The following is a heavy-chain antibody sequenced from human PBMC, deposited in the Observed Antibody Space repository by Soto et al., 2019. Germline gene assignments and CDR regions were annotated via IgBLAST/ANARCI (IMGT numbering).Heavy chain of an antibody. Sequence: SETLSLTCAVYGGSFSGYYWSWIRQPPGKGLEWIGEINHSGSTNYNPSLKSRVTISVDTSKNQFSLKLSSVTAADTAVYYCARGPLKFSSRNWFDPWGQGTLVTVSS. CDR2: INHSGST. J-gene: IGHJ5*02. CDR1: GGSFSGYY. D-gene: IGHD6-13*01. V-gene: IGHV4-34*01. CDR3: ARGPLKFSSRNWFDP.